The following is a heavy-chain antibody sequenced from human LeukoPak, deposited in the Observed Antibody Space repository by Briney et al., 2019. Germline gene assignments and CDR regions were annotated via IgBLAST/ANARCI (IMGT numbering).Heavy chain of an antibody. V-gene: IGHV4-59*01. CDR1: SGSISSYY. Sequence: SETLSLTCTVSSGSISSYYWSWIRQPPGKGLEWIGYIYYGGSTNYNPSLKSRVTISVDTSKNQFSLKLSSVTAADTAVYYCARGGGLHPFDYWGQGTLVTVSS. CDR2: IYYGGST. D-gene: IGHD2-15*01. J-gene: IGHJ4*02. CDR3: ARGGGLHPFDY.